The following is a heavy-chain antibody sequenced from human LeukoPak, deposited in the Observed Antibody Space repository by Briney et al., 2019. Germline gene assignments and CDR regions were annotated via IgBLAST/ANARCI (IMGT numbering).Heavy chain of an antibody. V-gene: IGHV1-46*01. CDR3: ARGQRVCITANEGGLFASYYTYYYMDV. D-gene: IGHD3-10*01. J-gene: IGHJ6*03. CDR1: GYTFTMYY. Sequence: GASVKVSCKASGYTFTMYYIHWVRQAPGQGLEWMGVINPTDGATTYAQRFQGRVTMTRDMSTTTVYMDLSSLTSEDRAVYFCARGQRVCITANEGGLFASYYTYYYMDVWGRGTTVTVSS. CDR2: INPTDGAT.